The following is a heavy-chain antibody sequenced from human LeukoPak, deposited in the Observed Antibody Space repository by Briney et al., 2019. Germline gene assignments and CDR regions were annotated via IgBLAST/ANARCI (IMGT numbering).Heavy chain of an antibody. D-gene: IGHD6-13*01. CDR3: AGAGAGTAVDS. J-gene: IGHJ4*02. CDR1: GYSFTTYW. CDR2: IYPGDSDT. Sequence: GESLKISCKGSGYSFTTYWIAWVRQMPGKGLEWMGIIYPGDSDTRYSPSFQGQFTISADKSIGTAYLQWSSLKASDTAMYYCAGAGAGTAVDSWGQGTLVTVAS. V-gene: IGHV5-51*01.